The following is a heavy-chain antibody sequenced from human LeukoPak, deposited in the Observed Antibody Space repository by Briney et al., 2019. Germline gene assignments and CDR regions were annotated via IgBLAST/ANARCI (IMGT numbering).Heavy chain of an antibody. V-gene: IGHV4-30-2*01. J-gene: IGHJ4*02. CDR3: GRGGEPSYYDSSGYYYPFDY. Sequence: SETLSLTCAVSGGSISSGGYSWSWIRQPPGKGLEGIGYIYHSGSTYYNPSLKSRVTISVDRSKNQFSLKLNSVTAADTAVYYCGRGGEPSYYDSSGYYYPFDYWGQGTLVTVSS. D-gene: IGHD3-22*01. CDR2: IYHSGST. CDR1: GGSISSGGYS.